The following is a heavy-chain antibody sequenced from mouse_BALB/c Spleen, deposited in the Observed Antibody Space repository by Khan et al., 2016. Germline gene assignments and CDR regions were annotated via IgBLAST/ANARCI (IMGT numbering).Heavy chain of an antibody. CDR2: IDTYSGES. CDR1: GYAFTNYG. D-gene: IGHD6-1*01. J-gene: IGHJ4*01. Sequence: QIQLVQSGPDLKKPGETVKISCKASGYAFTNYGMNWVKQAPGKGLEWMGWIDTYSGESTYADDFKGRFAFSLETSASLAYLQIISLTNEDMATYLCARRRQLDLYYTMDYWGQGTSVTVSS. CDR3: ARRRQLDLYYTMDY. V-gene: IGHV9-1*02.